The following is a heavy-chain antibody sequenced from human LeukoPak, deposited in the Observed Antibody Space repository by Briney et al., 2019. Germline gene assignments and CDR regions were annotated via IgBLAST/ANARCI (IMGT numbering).Heavy chain of an antibody. Sequence: GGSLRLSCAASGFTFSDYYMSWIRQAPGKGLEWVAYISYSSSYTNYADSVKGRFTISRDNAKKSLYLQMSSLRAEDTAVYYCARGGLYGDWIFNSWGQGTRVTVSS. CDR3: ARGGLYGDWIFNS. J-gene: IGHJ4*02. D-gene: IGHD4-17*01. CDR2: ISYSSSYT. CDR1: GFTFSDYY. V-gene: IGHV3-11*05.